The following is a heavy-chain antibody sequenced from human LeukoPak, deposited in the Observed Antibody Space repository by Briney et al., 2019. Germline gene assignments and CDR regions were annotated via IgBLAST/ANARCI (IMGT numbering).Heavy chain of an antibody. CDR1: GGSISSCY. J-gene: IGHJ6*03. CDR2: IYYSGST. V-gene: IGHV4-59*08. D-gene: IGHD5-18*01. Sequence: PSETLSLTCTVSGGSISSCYWSWVRQPPGKGLEWIGYIYYSGSTNYNPSLKSRVTISVDTSKNQFSLKLSSVTAADTAVYYCARRSRGYSYGTYYYYMDVWGKGTTVTVSS. CDR3: ARRSRGYSYGTYYYYMDV.